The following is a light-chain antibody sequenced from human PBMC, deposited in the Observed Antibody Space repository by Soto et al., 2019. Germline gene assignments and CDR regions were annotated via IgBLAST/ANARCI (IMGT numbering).Light chain of an antibody. CDR2: ANS. CDR3: QSYDTRLSVV. Sequence: QSVLTQPPSVSGAPGQRVTISCTGSSSNIGAGYDVHWYQQLPGTAPKLLIYANSNRPSGVPDRFSGSKSGTSASLAITGLQAEDEADYYCQSYDTRLSVVFGGGTQLTAL. CDR1: SSNIGAGYD. J-gene: IGLJ2*01. V-gene: IGLV1-40*01.